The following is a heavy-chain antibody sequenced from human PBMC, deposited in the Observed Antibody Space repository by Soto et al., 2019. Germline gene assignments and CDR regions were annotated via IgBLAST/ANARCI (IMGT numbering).Heavy chain of an antibody. CDR2: ISGSGGST. V-gene: IGHV3-23*01. D-gene: IGHD3-10*01. CDR3: TTALRITMVRGVSGTPH. J-gene: IGHJ4*02. CDR1: VFTFSSYA. Sequence: VGSLRLSCAASVFTFSSYAMSWVRQAPGKGLEWVSAISGSGGSTYYADSVNGRFTISRDNSKNTLYLQMNSLRAEDTAVYYCTTALRITMVRGVSGTPHWYQETLVTAST.